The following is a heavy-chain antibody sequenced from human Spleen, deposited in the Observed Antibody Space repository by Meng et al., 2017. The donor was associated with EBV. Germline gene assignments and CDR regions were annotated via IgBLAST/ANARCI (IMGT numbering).Heavy chain of an antibody. CDR1: GYTFTNYD. J-gene: IGHJ5*02. V-gene: IGHV1-8*01. CDR3: ARVSSSAFDP. Sequence: QLQLVQSGAEVKKPGASVKVSCKASGYTFTNYDINWVRQATGQGLEWMGWMNPKSGNTGYAQKFQGRVTMTRDTSINTAYMELTSLRSEDTAVYYCARVSSSAFDPWGQGTLVTVSS. D-gene: IGHD6-6*01. CDR2: MNPKSGNT.